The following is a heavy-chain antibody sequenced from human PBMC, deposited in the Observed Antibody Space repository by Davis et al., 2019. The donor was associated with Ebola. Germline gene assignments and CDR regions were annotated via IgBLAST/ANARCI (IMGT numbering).Heavy chain of an antibody. CDR1: GFTFSSYS. CDR3: AKMAEWFDSPFDY. D-gene: IGHD3-3*01. Sequence: GESLKISCAASGFTFSSYSMNWVRQAPGKGLEWVSSISSSSSYIYYADSVKGRFTISRDNSKNTLYLQMNSLRAEDTAVYYCAKMAEWFDSPFDYWGQGTLVTVSS. V-gene: IGHV3-21*04. CDR2: ISSSSSYI. J-gene: IGHJ4*02.